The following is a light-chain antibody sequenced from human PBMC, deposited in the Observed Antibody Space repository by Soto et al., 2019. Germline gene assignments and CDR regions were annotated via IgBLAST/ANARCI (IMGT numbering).Light chain of an antibody. CDR1: QSVLYSSNNKNY. V-gene: IGKV4-1*01. J-gene: IGKJ4*01. CDR3: QQYYTTPLT. Sequence: DIVMTQSPDSLAVSLGERVTINCKSSQSVLYSSNNKNYLAWYQQKPGQPPKLLIYWASTRESGVPDRFSGSGSGTDFTLTIRSLQAEDVAVYYCQQYYTTPLTFGGGTKVEIK. CDR2: WAS.